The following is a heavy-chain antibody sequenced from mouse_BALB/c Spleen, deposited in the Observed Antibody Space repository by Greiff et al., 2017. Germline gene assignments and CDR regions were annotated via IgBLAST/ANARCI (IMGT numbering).Heavy chain of an antibody. V-gene: IGHV5-12-2*01. J-gene: IGHJ4*01. CDR1: GFTFSSYT. CDR2: ISNGGGST. Sequence: EVNVVESGGGLVQPGGSLKLSCAASGFTFSSYTMSWVRQTPEKRLEWVAYISNGGGSTYYPDTVKGRFTISRDNAKNTLYLQMSSLKSEDTAMYYCARQPSMDYWGQGTSVTVSS. CDR3: ARQPSMDY.